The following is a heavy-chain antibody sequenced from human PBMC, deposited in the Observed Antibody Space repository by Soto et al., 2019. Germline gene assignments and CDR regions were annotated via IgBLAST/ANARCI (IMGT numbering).Heavy chain of an antibody. CDR1: GFIFSSFG. V-gene: IGHV3-30*03. D-gene: IGHD6-6*01. J-gene: IGHJ6*02. CDR2: MSYDGSTK. Sequence: QVQLVESGGGVVQPGRSLRLSCAASGFIFSSFGMHWVRQAPGKGLEWVAVMSYDGSTKLYTDSAKGRFTIARDNSKNILYLQMNSLTIEDTAVFYCARSTSSTLNYYYGMDVWGQGTTVTVSS. CDR3: ARSTSSTLNYYYGMDV.